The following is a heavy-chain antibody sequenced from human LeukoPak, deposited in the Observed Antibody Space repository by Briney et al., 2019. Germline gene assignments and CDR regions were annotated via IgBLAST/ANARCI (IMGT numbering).Heavy chain of an antibody. J-gene: IGHJ4*02. CDR2: INPDGSAT. CDR1: GFTFSSYW. CDR3: ATGTYYDSSSL. Sequence: GGSLRLSCAASGFTFSSYWMHWVRHGPGTGLVWVSRINPDGSATSYADSVKGRFTISRDDSKNTVYLQMNSLRAEDTAVYYCATGTYYDSSSLWGQGTLITVSS. V-gene: IGHV3-74*01. D-gene: IGHD3-22*01.